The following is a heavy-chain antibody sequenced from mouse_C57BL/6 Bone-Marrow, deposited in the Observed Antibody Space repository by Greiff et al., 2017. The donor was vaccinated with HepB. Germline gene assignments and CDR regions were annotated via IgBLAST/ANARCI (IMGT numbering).Heavy chain of an antibody. CDR2: IDPSDSYT. V-gene: IGHV1-50*01. D-gene: IGHD2-5*01. J-gene: IGHJ1*03. CDR1: GYTFTSYW. CDR3: ARWGVGSNYFWYFDV. Sequence: VQLQQPGAELVKPGASVKLSCKASGYTFTSYWMQWVKQRPGQGLEWIGEIDPSDSYTNYNQKFKGKATLTVDTSSSTAYMQLSSLTSEDSAVYYCARWGVGSNYFWYFDVWGTGTTVTVSS.